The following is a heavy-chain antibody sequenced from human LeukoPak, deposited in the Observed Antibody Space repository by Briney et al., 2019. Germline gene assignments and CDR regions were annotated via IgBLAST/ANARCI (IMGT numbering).Heavy chain of an antibody. CDR2: INPSGGST. CDR1: GYTFTSYY. CDR3: ARGGYYYDSSGNIHDAFDI. V-gene: IGHV1-46*01. D-gene: IGHD3-22*01. J-gene: IGHJ3*02. Sequence: ASVKVSCKASGYTFTSYYIHWVRQAPGQGLEWMGIINPSGGSTNYAQKFQGRVTMTRDMSTSTVHMELSSLRSEDTAGYYCARGGYYYDSSGNIHDAFDIWGQGTMVTVSS.